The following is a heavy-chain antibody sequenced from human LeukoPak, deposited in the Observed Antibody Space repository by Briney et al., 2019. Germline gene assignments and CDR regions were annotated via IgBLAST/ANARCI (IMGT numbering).Heavy chain of an antibody. J-gene: IGHJ4*02. V-gene: IGHV4-59*12. CDR1: GGSISSYY. CDR2: IYYSGST. CDR3: ARAHYYDSSGRLD. Sequence: SETLSLTCTVSGGSISSYYWSWIRRPPGKGLEWIGYIYYSGSTNYNPSLKSRVTISVDKSKNQFSLKLSSVTAADTAVYYCARAHYYDSSGRLDWGQGTLVTVSS. D-gene: IGHD3-22*01.